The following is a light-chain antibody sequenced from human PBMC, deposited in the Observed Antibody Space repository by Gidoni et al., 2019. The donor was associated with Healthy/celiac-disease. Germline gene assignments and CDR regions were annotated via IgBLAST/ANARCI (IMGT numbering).Light chain of an antibody. CDR1: QSISSY. CDR2: AAS. CDR3: QQSYSTPPVT. V-gene: IGKV1-39*01. J-gene: IGKJ3*01. Sequence: DIQMTQSPSSLSASVGDRVTITCRASQSISSYLNWYQQKPGKAPKILIYAASSLQSGVPSRLSGSGSGTDFTRTISSLQPEDFATYYCQQSYSTPPVTFGPGTIVDIK.